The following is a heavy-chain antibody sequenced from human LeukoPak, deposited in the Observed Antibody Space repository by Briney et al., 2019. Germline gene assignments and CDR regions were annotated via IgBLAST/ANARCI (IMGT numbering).Heavy chain of an antibody. Sequence: SQTLSLTCAISGDSVSSNSAAWTWIRQSPSRGLEWLGRTYYKSKWYNDYAISVKSRITIKPDTSKNQFSLQLNSVPPEDTAVYYCARDVNGDLYYDYWGQGTLVTVSS. CDR3: ARDVNGDLYYDY. D-gene: IGHD4-17*01. V-gene: IGHV6-1*01. J-gene: IGHJ4*02. CDR1: GDSVSSNSAA. CDR2: TYYKSKWYN.